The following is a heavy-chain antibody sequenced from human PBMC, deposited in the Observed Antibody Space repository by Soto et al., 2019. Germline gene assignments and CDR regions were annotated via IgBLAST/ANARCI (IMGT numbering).Heavy chain of an antibody. J-gene: IGHJ6*03. CDR1: GGTFSSYT. CDR2: IIPILGIA. Sequence: ASVKVSCKASGGTFSSYTISWVRQAPGQGLEWMGRIIPILGIANYAQKFQGRVTITADKSTSTAYMELSSLRSEDTAVYYCGCITMVRGVNEGSPPYYYMDVWGKGTTVTSP. V-gene: IGHV1-69*02. CDR3: GCITMVRGVNEGSPPYYYMDV. D-gene: IGHD3-10*01.